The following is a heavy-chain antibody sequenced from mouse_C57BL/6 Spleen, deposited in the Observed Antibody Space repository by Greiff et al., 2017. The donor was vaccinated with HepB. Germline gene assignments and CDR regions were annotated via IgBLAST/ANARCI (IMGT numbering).Heavy chain of an antibody. CDR3: ARPTTVVMDY. J-gene: IGHJ2*01. CDR1: GFTFSDYG. Sequence: EVMLVESGGGLVKPGGSLKLSCAASGFTFSDYGMHWVRQAPEKGLEWVAYISSGSSTIYYADTVKGRFTISRDNAKNTLFLQMTSLRSEDTAMYYCARPTTVVMDYWGQGTTLTVSS. CDR2: ISSGSSTI. D-gene: IGHD1-1*01. V-gene: IGHV5-17*01.